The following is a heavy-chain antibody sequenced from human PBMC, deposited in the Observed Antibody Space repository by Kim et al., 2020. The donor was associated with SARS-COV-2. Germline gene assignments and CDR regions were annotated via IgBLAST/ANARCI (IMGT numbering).Heavy chain of an antibody. J-gene: IGHJ6*02. D-gene: IGHD3-10*01. CDR3: ARDYGVWNYWYYYYGMDV. CDR2: INSDGSST. V-gene: IGHV3-74*01. CDR1: GFTFSSYW. Sequence: GGSLRLSCAASGFTFSSYWMHWVRQAPGKGLVWVSRINSDGSSTSYADSVKGRFTISRDNAKNTLYLQMNSLRAEDTAVYYCARDYGVWNYWYYYYGMDVWGQGTTVTVSS.